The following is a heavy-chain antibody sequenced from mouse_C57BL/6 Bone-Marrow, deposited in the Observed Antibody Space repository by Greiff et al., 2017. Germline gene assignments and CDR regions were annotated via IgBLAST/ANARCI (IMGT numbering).Heavy chain of an antibody. CDR2: IWRGGST. Sequence: VKLQESGPGLVQPSQSLSITCTVSGFSLTSYGVHWVRQSPGKGLEWLGVIWRGGSTDYNAAFMSRLSITKDNSKSQVFFKMNSLQADDTAIYYCAIASSAWCFDVWGTGTTVTVSS. CDR1: GFSLTSYG. V-gene: IGHV2-5*01. CDR3: AIASSAWCFDV. J-gene: IGHJ1*03. D-gene: IGHD1-1*01.